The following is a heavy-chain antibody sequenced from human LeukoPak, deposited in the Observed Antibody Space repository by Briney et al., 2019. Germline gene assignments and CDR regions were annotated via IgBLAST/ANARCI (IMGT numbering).Heavy chain of an antibody. V-gene: IGHV3-7*01. CDR2: IKQDGSEK. CDR3: ARDGYYGSGSPVY. J-gene: IGHJ4*02. Sequence: GGSLRLSCAASGFIFSDHYMDWVRQAPGKGLEWVANIKQDGSEKYYVDSVKGRFTISRDNAKNSLYLQMNSLRAEDTAVYYCARDGYYGSGSPVYWGQGTLVTVSS. D-gene: IGHD3-10*01. CDR1: GFIFSDHY.